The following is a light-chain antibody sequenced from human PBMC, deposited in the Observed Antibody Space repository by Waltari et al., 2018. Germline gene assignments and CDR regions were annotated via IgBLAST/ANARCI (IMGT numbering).Light chain of an antibody. Sequence: QSALTQPPSASGSPGQAITISCTGTSSDVGAYNYFSWYQQHPGKGPKLIIYEVNRRPSGVPHRFSGSKSGNTASLTVSGLQAEDEADYYCSSFTVSTHVIFGGGTKLTVL. CDR2: EVN. CDR1: SSDVGAYNY. V-gene: IGLV2-8*01. CDR3: SSFTVSTHVI. J-gene: IGLJ2*01.